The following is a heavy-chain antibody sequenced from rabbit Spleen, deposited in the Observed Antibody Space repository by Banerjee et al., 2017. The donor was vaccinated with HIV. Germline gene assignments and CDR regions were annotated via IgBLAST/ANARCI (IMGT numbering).Heavy chain of an antibody. CDR1: GFSLDSDYV. Sequence: QEHLVESGGGLVQPEGSLTLTCPASGFSLDSDYVMCWVRQAPGTGLEWIACINSVTYKSVYAKWAKGPFTISRSTSLNTVTLQMTRVTAADTATYFCARDLPGVIGWNFDLWGPGTLVTVS. V-gene: IGHV1S47*01. CDR2: INSVTYKS. J-gene: IGHJ4*01. CDR3: ARDLPGVIGWNFDL. D-gene: IGHD1-1*01.